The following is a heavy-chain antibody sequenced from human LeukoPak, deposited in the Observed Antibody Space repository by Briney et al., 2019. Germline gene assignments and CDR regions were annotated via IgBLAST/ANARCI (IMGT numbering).Heavy chain of an antibody. D-gene: IGHD2-2*01. CDR1: GYTFTSYG. Sequence: ASVKVSCKASGYTFTSYGISWVRQAPGQGLEWLGWISGHNGNTNYAQKFQGRVTMTTDTSTSTAYMELRSLRSEDTAVYYCAYSKREYQLYYWGQGTLVTVSS. CDR2: ISGHNGNT. CDR3: AYSKREYQLYY. V-gene: IGHV1-18*01. J-gene: IGHJ4*02.